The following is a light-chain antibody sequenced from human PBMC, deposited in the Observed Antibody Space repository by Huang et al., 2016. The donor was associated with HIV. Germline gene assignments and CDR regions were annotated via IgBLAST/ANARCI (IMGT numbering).Light chain of an antibody. J-gene: IGKJ2*01. CDR2: AAS. CDR1: QNIGRD. CDR3: QQSYSITRYT. Sequence: DIQMTQSPSSLSASVGDRLTITCRASQNIGRDLNWYQQKSGKAPKLRIDAASSLQRGVPSMCSGIGFGTDFTLTISSLQPEDFATYYCQQSYSITRYTFGQGTKVEIK. V-gene: IGKV1-39*01.